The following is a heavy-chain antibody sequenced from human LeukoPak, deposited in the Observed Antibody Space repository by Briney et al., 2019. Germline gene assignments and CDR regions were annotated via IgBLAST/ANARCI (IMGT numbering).Heavy chain of an antibody. J-gene: IGHJ4*02. D-gene: IGHD2-15*01. CDR1: GFTFSSYG. V-gene: IGHV3-33*01. CDR2: IRYDATDK. Sequence: GRSLRLSCAASGFTFSSYGIHWVRQAPGKGLEWVALIRYDATDKHYADTVKGRFSISRDDSRNTVYLQMDSLRAEDTAIYYCARGSAPHGSALYYLDYWGQGTLVTVSS. CDR3: ARGSAPHGSALYYLDY.